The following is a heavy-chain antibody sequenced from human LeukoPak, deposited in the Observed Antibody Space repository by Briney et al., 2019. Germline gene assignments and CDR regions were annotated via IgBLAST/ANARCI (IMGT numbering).Heavy chain of an antibody. CDR3: ARGSFMDV. J-gene: IGHJ6*01. V-gene: IGHV3-23*01. CDR1: GFTFSSYA. CDR2: ISGSGGST. Sequence: GGSLRLSCAASGFTFSSYAMSWVRQAPGKGLEWVSAISGSGGSTYYADSVRGRFTISRDNAKDSLYLQMNSLRAEDTAVYYCARGSFMDVWGQGTTVTVSS.